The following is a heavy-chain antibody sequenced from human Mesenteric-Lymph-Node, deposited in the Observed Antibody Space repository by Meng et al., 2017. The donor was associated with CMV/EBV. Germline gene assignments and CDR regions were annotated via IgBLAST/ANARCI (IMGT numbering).Heavy chain of an antibody. Sequence: SETLSLTCAVSGGSIGSSNWWSWVRQPPGKRLEWMGEIYDSGITNYNPSLKSRVTMSVDKSKNQFSLKLTSVTAADTAVYYYARDDYYGMDVWGQGTTVTVSS. CDR3: ARDDYYGMDV. V-gene: IGHV4-4*02. CDR2: IYDSGIT. CDR1: GGSIGSSNW. J-gene: IGHJ6*02.